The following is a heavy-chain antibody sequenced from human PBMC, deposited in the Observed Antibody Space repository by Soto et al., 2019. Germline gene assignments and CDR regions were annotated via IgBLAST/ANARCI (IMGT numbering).Heavy chain of an antibody. CDR2: ISAYNGNT. J-gene: IGHJ4*02. Sequence: ASVKVSCKASGYTFTSYGISWVRQAPGQGLEWMGWISAYNGNTNYAQKLQGRVTMTTDTSTSTAYMELRSLRSDDTAVYYCARDEGPQWLVKTPGRYYFDYWGQGTLVTVSS. V-gene: IGHV1-18*01. CDR3: ARDEGPQWLVKTPGRYYFDY. D-gene: IGHD6-19*01. CDR1: GYTFTSYG.